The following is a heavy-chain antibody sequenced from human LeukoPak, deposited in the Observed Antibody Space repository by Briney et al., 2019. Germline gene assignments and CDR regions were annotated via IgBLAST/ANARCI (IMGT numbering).Heavy chain of an antibody. Sequence: SETLSLTCGVSNYYISSGSYWSWIRQPPGKGLEWIGSIYHTGSAYYSSSLQSRVTISVDTSKNQFSVKLSSVTAADTAVYYCARANDRGVTSPLDYWGQGTLVTVSS. D-gene: IGHD2-2*01. V-gene: IGHV4-38-2*01. CDR3: ARANDRGVTSPLDY. J-gene: IGHJ4*02. CDR2: IYHTGSA. CDR1: NYYISSGSY.